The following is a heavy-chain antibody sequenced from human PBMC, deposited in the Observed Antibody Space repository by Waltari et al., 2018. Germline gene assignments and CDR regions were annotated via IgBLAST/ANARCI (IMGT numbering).Heavy chain of an antibody. J-gene: IGHJ5*02. CDR1: SFSGYY. Sequence: SFSGYYWSWIRQPPGKGLEWIGEINHSGSTNYNPSLKSRVTISVDTSKNQFSLKLSSVTAADTAVYYCARARGSSGWYWFDPWGQGTLVTVSS. CDR3: ARARGSSGWYWFDP. CDR2: INHSGST. V-gene: IGHV4-34*01. D-gene: IGHD6-19*01.